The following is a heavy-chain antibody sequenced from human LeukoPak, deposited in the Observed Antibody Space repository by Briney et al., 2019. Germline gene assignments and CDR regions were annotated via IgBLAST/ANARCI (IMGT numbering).Heavy chain of an antibody. D-gene: IGHD3-10*01. CDR2: ISSSGSTI. CDR3: ARPRVRGAMNFDY. V-gene: IGHV3-11*01. CDR1: GFTFSDYY. J-gene: IGHJ4*02. Sequence: PGGSLRLSCAASGFTFSDYYMSWIRQAPGKGLEWVSYISSSGSTIYYADSVKGRFTISRDNDKNSLYLQMNSLRAEDTAVYYCARPRVRGAMNFDYWGQGTLVTVSS.